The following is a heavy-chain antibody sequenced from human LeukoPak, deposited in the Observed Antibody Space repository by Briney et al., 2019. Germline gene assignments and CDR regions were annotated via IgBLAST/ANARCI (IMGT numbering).Heavy chain of an antibody. D-gene: IGHD4-17*01. CDR2: INQDASEK. Sequence: GGSLTLSCAASGLTIRRYWMRWLRQAPGKGLEWVANINQDASEKYYVDSVKGRFTISRDNAKNSLYLQMNRLRAEDTAVYYCARDRPVYGESNWGQGTLVTVSS. CDR3: ARDRPVYGESN. V-gene: IGHV3-7*03. J-gene: IGHJ4*02. CDR1: GLTIRRYW.